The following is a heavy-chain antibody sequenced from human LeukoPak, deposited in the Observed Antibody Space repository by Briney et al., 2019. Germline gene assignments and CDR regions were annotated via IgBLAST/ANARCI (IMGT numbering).Heavy chain of an antibody. D-gene: IGHD6-6*01. J-gene: IGHJ4*02. CDR2: IRYDGSNK. Sequence: GGSLRFSCAASGFTFSSYGMHWVRQTPGKGLHWVAFIRYDGSNKYYADSVKGRFTISRDNSKNTLYLQMNSLRAEDTAVYYCARLTINRRDIAAPWGQGTLVTVSS. CDR3: ARLTINRRDIAAP. CDR1: GFTFSSYG. V-gene: IGHV3-30*02.